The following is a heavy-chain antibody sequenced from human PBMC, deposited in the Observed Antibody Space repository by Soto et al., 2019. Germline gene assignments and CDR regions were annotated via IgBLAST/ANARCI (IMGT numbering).Heavy chain of an antibody. J-gene: IGHJ4*02. CDR3: EKHYCGADCAIDF. CDR1: GFSFSSYA. CDR2: ISDGGGST. Sequence: SGGSLRLSCAASGFSFSSYAMSWVRQAPGKGLEWVSSISDGGGSTNYADSVRGQFTIARDRSKNTLYLHMISLRAEDTAVYYCEKHYCGADCAIDFWGQGALVTVSS. D-gene: IGHD2-21*02. V-gene: IGHV3-23*01.